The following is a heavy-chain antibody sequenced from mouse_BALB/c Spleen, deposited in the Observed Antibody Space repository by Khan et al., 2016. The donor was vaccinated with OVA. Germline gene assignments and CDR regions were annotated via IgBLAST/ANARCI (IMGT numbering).Heavy chain of an antibody. CDR3: ARYMPDWYFDV. V-gene: IGHV9-3-1*01. D-gene: IGHD1-3*01. CDR2: INTYTGEP. J-gene: IGHJ1*01. Sequence: QIQLVQSGPELKKPGETVKISCKASGYTFTNYGMNWVKQAPGKGLKWMGWINTYTGEPTYADDFKGRFAFSLETSASTAYLQINNLKNEDTATYFCARYMPDWYFDVWGAGTTVTVSS. CDR1: GYTFTNYG.